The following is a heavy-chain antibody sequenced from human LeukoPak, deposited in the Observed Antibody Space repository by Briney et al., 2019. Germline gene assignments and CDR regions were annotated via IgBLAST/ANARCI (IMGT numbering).Heavy chain of an antibody. CDR1: GGSISSYY. V-gene: IGHV4-59*08. CDR3: ARHYDSSGYYPYYFDY. D-gene: IGHD3-22*01. CDR2: IYYSGST. J-gene: IGHJ4*02. Sequence: PSETLSLTCTVSGGSISSYYWSWIRQPPGKELEWIGYIYYSGSTNYNPSLKSRVTISVDTSKNQFSLKLSSVTAADTAVYYCARHYDSSGYYPYYFDYWGQGTLVTVSS.